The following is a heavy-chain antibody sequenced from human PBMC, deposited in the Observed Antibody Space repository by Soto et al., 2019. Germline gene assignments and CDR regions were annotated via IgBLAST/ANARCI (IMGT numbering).Heavy chain of an antibody. V-gene: IGHV4-59*08. Sequence: LPETLSLTCTVSGGSISSYYWSWIRQPPGKGLEWIGYIYYSGSTNYNPSLKSRVTISVDTSKNQFSLKLSSVTAADTAVYYCARRVAGTGSYFDYWGQGTLVTVSS. CDR1: GGSISSYY. J-gene: IGHJ4*02. CDR2: IYYSGST. D-gene: IGHD6-19*01. CDR3: ARRVAGTGSYFDY.